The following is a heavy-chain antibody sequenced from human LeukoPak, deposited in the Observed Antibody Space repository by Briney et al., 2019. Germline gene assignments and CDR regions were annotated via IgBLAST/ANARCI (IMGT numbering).Heavy chain of an antibody. V-gene: IGHV3-30-3*01. J-gene: IGHJ4*02. Sequence: RGSLRLSCAASGFTFSRYAMHWVRQAPGKGLEWVAVISYDGSNKYYADFVKGQFTISRDNSKNTLYLQMNSLRAEDTAVYYCARDVVVTAIWYYFDYWGQGTLVTVSS. D-gene: IGHD2-21*02. CDR3: ARDVVVTAIWYYFDY. CDR2: ISYDGSNK. CDR1: GFTFSRYA.